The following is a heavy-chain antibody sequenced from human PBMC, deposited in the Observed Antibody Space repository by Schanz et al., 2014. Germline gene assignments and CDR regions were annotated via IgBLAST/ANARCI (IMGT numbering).Heavy chain of an antibody. CDR2: NSGSGGTT. CDR3: AKDGGTSGGISQPFDY. Sequence: EVQLVESGGGLVQPGGSLRLSCTASAFTFRSYAMSWVRQAPGMGLEWVSTNSGSGGTTHYADSVKGRFAISRDNSKNTLYLQMSSLRAEDTAVYYCAKDGGTSGGISQPFDYWGQGTLVTVSS. D-gene: IGHD3-10*01. V-gene: IGHV3-23*04. CDR1: AFTFRSYA. J-gene: IGHJ4*02.